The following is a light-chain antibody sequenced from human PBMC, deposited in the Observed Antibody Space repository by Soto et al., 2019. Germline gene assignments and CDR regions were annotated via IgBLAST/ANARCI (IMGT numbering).Light chain of an antibody. CDR2: AAS. CDR1: QSSSSY. Sequence: DIQMTQSPSSLSASVGDRVTITYGAGQSSSSYLNWYQQKPGKAPKVLIDAASSLQSGVPSRFSGSGSGTDFTLTISCLQSEDFATYYCQQYYSYPRTFGQGTKVDIK. J-gene: IGKJ1*01. V-gene: IGKV1-39*01. CDR3: QQYYSYPRT.